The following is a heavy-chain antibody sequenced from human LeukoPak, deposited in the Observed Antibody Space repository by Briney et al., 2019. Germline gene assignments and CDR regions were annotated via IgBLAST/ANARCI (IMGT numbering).Heavy chain of an antibody. CDR1: GFTFDDYA. Sequence: GRSLRLSCAASGFTFDDYAMHWVRQAPGKGLEWVSGISWNSGSIGYADSVKGRFTISRDNAKNSLYLQMNSLRAEDTALYYCAKAYGDYVRDAFDIWGQGTMVTVSS. CDR3: AKAYGDYVRDAFDI. V-gene: IGHV3-9*01. D-gene: IGHD4-17*01. J-gene: IGHJ3*02. CDR2: ISWNSGSI.